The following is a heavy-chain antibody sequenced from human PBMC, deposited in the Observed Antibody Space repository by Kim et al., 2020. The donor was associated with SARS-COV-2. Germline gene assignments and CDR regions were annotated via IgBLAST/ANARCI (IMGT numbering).Heavy chain of an antibody. D-gene: IGHD1-26*01. V-gene: IGHV6-1*01. J-gene: IGHJ3*02. Sequence: SVKSRITINPDTSKNQFSLQLNSVTPEDTAVYYCARKLIVTKRNSGAFDIWGQGTMVTVSS. CDR3: ARKLIVTKRNSGAFDI.